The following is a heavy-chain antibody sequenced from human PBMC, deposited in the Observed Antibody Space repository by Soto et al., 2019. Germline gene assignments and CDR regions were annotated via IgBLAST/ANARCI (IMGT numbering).Heavy chain of an antibody. J-gene: IGHJ4*02. D-gene: IGHD6-19*01. Sequence: PGGVPRLSCAASGFTFSSYAMSWVRQAPGKGLEWVSAISGSGGSTYYADSVKGRFTISRDNSKNTLYLQMNSLRAEDTAVYYCAKVQSPSSGWEEFDYWGQGTLVTVSS. V-gene: IGHV3-23*01. CDR1: GFTFSSYA. CDR2: ISGSGGST. CDR3: AKVQSPSSGWEEFDY.